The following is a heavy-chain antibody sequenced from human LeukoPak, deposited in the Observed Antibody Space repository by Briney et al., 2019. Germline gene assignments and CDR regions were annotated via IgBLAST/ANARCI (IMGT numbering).Heavy chain of an antibody. D-gene: IGHD2-21*02. J-gene: IGHJ4*02. Sequence: PGGSLRLSCAASGFTFSSYAMSWVRQAPGKGLEWVSAISGSGGSTYYADSVKGRFTISRDNSKNTLYLQMNSLSAEDTAVYYCAKSSLVVVTAGDYWGQGTLVTVSS. CDR1: GFTFSSYA. CDR2: ISGSGGST. V-gene: IGHV3-23*01. CDR3: AKSSLVVVTAGDY.